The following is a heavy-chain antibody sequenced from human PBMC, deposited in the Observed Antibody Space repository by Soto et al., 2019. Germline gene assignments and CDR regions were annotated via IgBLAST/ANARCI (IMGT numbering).Heavy chain of an antibody. D-gene: IGHD5-18*01. Sequence: GGSLRLSCAASGFTFSSFALSWVRQAPGKGLEWVSAISGSGDGTDYADSVKGRFTISRDNSKNTLYLQMNSLRAEDTAVYYCAGPGYSSQDYWGQGALVTSPQ. CDR1: GFTFSSFA. CDR2: ISGSGDGT. CDR3: AGPGYSSQDY. V-gene: IGHV3-23*01. J-gene: IGHJ4*02.